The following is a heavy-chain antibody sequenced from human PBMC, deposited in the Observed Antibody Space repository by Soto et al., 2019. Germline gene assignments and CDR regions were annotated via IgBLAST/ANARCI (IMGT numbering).Heavy chain of an antibody. Sequence: SGPTLVNPTQTLTLTCTFSGFSLSTSGVGVGWIRQPPGKALEWLALIYWNDDKRYSPSLKSRLTITKDTSKNQVVLTMTNMVPVDTATYYCAHIEAGVPVDYWGQGTLVTVSS. D-gene: IGHD2-2*01. CDR1: GFSLSTSGVG. CDR2: IYWNDDK. CDR3: AHIEAGVPVDY. J-gene: IGHJ4*02. V-gene: IGHV2-5*01.